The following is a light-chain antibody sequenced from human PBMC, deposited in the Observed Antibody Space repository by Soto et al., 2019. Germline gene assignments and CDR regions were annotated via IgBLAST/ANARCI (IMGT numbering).Light chain of an antibody. Sequence: DIQMTQSPSSLSASVGDRVTITCRASQSISSYLNWYQQKPGKAPKLLIYAASSLKSGVPSRFSGSGSGTDFTLTISSLQPEDFATYYGQQSYSTLWTFGQGTKVEIK. J-gene: IGKJ1*01. V-gene: IGKV1-39*01. CDR1: QSISSY. CDR2: AAS. CDR3: QQSYSTLWT.